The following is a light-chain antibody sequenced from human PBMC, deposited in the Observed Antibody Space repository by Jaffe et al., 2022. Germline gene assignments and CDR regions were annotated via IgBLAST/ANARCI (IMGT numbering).Light chain of an antibody. CDR1: QDIANY. CDR3: QQYDNVPLT. V-gene: IGKV1-33*01. CDR2: DAS. J-gene: IGKJ4*01. Sequence: DIQMTQSPSSLSASVGDRVTITCQASQDIANYLNWFQHKPGKAPTLLIRDASNLETGVPLRFSGSGSGTEFTLIISTLQPEDVATYYCQQYDNVPLTFGGGTKLEIK.